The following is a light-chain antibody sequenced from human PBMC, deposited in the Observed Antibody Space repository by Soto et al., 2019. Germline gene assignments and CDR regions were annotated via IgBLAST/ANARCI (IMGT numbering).Light chain of an antibody. V-gene: IGLV2-14*03. CDR1: SSDGGGYNY. Sequence: QSVLTQPASVSGSPGQSITISCIGTSSDGGGYNYVSWFQQHPGKAPKLMIYEVTNRPSGVSHRFSGSKSGNTASLTISGLQAEDEADYYCSSYTSTNTREYVFGTGTKLTVL. J-gene: IGLJ1*01. CDR3: SSYTSTNTREYV. CDR2: EVT.